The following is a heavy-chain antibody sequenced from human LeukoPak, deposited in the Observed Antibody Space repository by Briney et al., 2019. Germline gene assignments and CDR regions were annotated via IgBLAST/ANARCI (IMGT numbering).Heavy chain of an antibody. D-gene: IGHD6-13*01. CDR3: ARDGIAAAGTFDY. Sequence: ASVKVSCKVSGYTLTELSMHWVRQAPGKGLEWMGGFDPEDGETIYAQKFQGRVTITADESTSTAYMELSSLRSEDTAVYYCARDGIAAAGTFDYWGQGTLVTVSS. CDR2: FDPEDGET. V-gene: IGHV1-24*01. J-gene: IGHJ4*02. CDR1: GYTLTELS.